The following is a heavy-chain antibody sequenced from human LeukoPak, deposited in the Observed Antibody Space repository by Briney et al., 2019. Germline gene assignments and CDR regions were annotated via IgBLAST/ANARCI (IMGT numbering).Heavy chain of an antibody. V-gene: IGHV4-4*07. CDR2: IYTSGST. Sequence: KTSETLSLTCTVSGGSISSYYWSWIRQPAGKGLEWIGRIYTSGSTKYNPSLKGRVTISEDTSNNQFSLRLNSVTAEDTAVYFCTRGAGWLIDDWGQGTLVTVSS. J-gene: IGHJ4*02. CDR3: TRGAGWLIDD. CDR1: GGSISSYY. D-gene: IGHD5-12*01.